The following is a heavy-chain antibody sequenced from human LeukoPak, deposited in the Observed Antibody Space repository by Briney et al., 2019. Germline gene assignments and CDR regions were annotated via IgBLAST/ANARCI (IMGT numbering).Heavy chain of an antibody. Sequence: GGSLRLSCAASGFTFSSYAMSWVRQAPGKGLEWVSSISSSSSYIYYADSVKGRFTISRDNAKTSLYLQMNSLRAEDTAVYYCARGSDSSAWQLDYWGQGTLVTVSS. V-gene: IGHV3-21*01. D-gene: IGHD6-19*01. CDR3: ARGSDSSAWQLDY. CDR1: GFTFSSYA. CDR2: ISSSSSYI. J-gene: IGHJ4*02.